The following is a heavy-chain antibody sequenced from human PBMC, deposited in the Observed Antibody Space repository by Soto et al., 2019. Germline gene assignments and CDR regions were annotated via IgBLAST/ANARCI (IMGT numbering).Heavy chain of an antibody. CDR3: AREEYCSSTSCPAAGFDP. Sequence: GGSLRLSCAASGFTFSSYSMNWVRQAPGKGLEWVSSISSSSSYIYYADSVKGRFTISRDNAKNSLYLQMNSLRAEDTAVYYCAREEYCSSTSCPAAGFDPWGQGTLVTVSS. V-gene: IGHV3-21*01. D-gene: IGHD2-2*01. CDR2: ISSSSSYI. J-gene: IGHJ5*02. CDR1: GFTFSSYS.